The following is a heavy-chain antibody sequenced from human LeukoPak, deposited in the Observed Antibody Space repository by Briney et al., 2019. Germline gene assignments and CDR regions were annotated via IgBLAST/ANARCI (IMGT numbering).Heavy chain of an antibody. CDR2: INPNSGGT. D-gene: IGHD3/OR15-3a*01. J-gene: IGHJ6*02. CDR1: GYTFTGYY. V-gene: IGHV1-2*02. CDR3: ARTGYSAYYYYGMDV. Sequence: ASVKVSCRASGYTFTGYYMHWVRQAPGQGLEWMGWINPNSGGTNYAQKFQGRVTMTRDTSISTAYMELSRLRSEDTAVYYCARTGYSAYYYYGMDVWGQGTTVTVSS.